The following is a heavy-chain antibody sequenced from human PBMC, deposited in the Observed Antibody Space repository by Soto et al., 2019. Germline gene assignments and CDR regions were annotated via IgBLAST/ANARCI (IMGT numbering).Heavy chain of an antibody. J-gene: IGHJ6*03. CDR1: GFSFSSYA. V-gene: IGHV3-23*01. Sequence: EVQLLESGGGLVQPGGSLRLSCAASGFSFSSYAMSWVRQAPGKGLEWVSAISGSGGSTYYADSVKGRFTISRDNSKNTLYLQMNSLRAEDTAVYYCAKGFTFYYYYYYMDVWGKGTTVTVSS. CDR2: ISGSGGST. CDR3: AKGFTFYYYYYYMDV. D-gene: IGHD3-3*01.